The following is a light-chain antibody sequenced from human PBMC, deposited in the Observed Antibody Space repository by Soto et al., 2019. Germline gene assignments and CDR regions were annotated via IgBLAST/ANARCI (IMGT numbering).Light chain of an antibody. CDR1: SSDIGGYTT. CDR2: EVS. CDR3: SSLSTNTPYV. Sequence: QSALTQPASVSGSLGQSITISCTGSSSDIGGYTTVAWYQQHPGKVPKLVIYEVSYRPSGVSTRFSGSRSGNTASLTISGRQAEDDADYYCSSLSTNTPYVFGTGTKVTVL. V-gene: IGLV2-14*01. J-gene: IGLJ1*01.